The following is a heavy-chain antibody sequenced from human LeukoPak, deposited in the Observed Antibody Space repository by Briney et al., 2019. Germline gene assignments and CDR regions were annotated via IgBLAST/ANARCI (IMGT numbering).Heavy chain of an antibody. V-gene: IGHV4-59*01. J-gene: IGHJ4*02. CDR1: GGSISSYY. CDR2: IYCSGST. D-gene: IGHD3-22*01. Sequence: SETLSLTCTVSGGSISSYYWSWIRQPPGKGLEWIGYIYCSGSTNYNPSLKSRVTVSVDTSKNQFSLKLSSVTAADTAVYYCARSGDSSGYYYRRPFDSWGQGTLVTVSS. CDR3: ARSGDSSGYYYRRPFDS.